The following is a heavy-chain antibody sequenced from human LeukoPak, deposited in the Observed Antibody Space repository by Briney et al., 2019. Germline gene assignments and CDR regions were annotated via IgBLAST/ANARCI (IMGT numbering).Heavy chain of an antibody. CDR3: AKDGGLWVSAHWGDS. CDR1: GFTFSSHA. CDR2: ITTGGPNT. D-gene: IGHD7-27*01. J-gene: IGHJ4*02. V-gene: IGHV3-23*01. Sequence: GGSLRLSCVGSGFTFSSHAMSWVRQAPGKGLRWVSTITTGGPNTYYADSVKGRFTVSRDDSKNTLYLQMNSLRAEDTAVYYCAKDGGLWVSAHWGDSWGRGTLVTVSS.